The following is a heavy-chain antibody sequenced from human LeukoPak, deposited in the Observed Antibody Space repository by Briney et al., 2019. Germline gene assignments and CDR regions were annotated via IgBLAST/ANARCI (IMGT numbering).Heavy chain of an antibody. D-gene: IGHD3-22*01. Sequence: GGSLRLSCAASGFTFSSYGMHWVRQAPGKGLEWVAVIWYDGSNKYYADSVKGRFTISRDNSKNTLYLQMNSLRAEDTAVYYCAREDYGSSGYSNWFDPWGQGTLVTVSS. CDR1: GFTFSSYG. CDR2: IWYDGSNK. V-gene: IGHV3-33*01. J-gene: IGHJ5*02. CDR3: AREDYGSSGYSNWFDP.